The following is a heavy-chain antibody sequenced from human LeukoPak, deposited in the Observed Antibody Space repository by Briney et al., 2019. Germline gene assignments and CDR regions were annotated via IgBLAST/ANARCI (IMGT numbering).Heavy chain of an antibody. D-gene: IGHD5-18*01. J-gene: IGHJ4*02. V-gene: IGHV3-48*03. Sequence: GGSLRLFCAASGFTFSSYEMNWVRQAPGKGLEWVSYISSSGSTIYYADSVKGRFTISRDNAKNSLYLQMNSLRAEDTAVYYCARGIQLWSPWDYWGQGTLVTVSS. CDR2: ISSSGSTI. CDR3: ARGIQLWSPWDY. CDR1: GFTFSSYE.